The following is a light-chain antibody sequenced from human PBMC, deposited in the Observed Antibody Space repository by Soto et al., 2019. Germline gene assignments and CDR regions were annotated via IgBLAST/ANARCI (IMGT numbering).Light chain of an antibody. V-gene: IGLV2-14*01. CDR1: SSDVGGYNY. CDR3: NSYTTSNTRQIV. CDR2: DVS. J-gene: IGLJ1*01. Sequence: QSALNQPASVSGSPGQSITISCTGTSSDVGGYNYVSWYQQHPGKAPKFMIYDVSNRPSGVSTRFSGSKSGNTASLTISGPQAEDEADYYCNSYTTSNTRQIVFGTGTKVTVL.